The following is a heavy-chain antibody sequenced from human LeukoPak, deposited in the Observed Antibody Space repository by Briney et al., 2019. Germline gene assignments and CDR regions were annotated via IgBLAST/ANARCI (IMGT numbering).Heavy chain of an antibody. CDR2: INPNSGGT. V-gene: IGHV1-2*02. J-gene: IGHJ5*02. CDR3: ARVYQPGDTAMVTNWFDP. CDR1: GYTFTCYY. D-gene: IGHD5-18*01. Sequence: ASVKVSCKASGYTFTCYYMHWVRQAPGQGLEWMGWINPNSGGTNYAQKFQGRVTMTRDTSISTAYMELSRLRSDDTAVYYCARVYQPGDTAMVTNWFDPWGQGTLVTVSS.